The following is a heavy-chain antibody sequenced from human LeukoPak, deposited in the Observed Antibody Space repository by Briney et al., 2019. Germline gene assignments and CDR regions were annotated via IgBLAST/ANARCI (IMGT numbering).Heavy chain of an antibody. V-gene: IGHV1-69*13. CDR3: ARGREELGYCSGGSCYYFDY. J-gene: IGHJ4*02. Sequence: GASVKVSCKASGGTFSSYAISWVRQAPGQGLEWMGGIIPIFGTANYAQKFQGRVTITVDESTSTAYMELSSLRSEDTAVYYCARGREELGYCSGGSCYYFDYWGQGTLVTVSS. D-gene: IGHD2-15*01. CDR1: GGTFSSYA. CDR2: IIPIFGTA.